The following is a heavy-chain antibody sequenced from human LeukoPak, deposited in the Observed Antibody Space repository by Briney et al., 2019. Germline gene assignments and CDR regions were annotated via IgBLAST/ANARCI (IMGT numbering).Heavy chain of an antibody. CDR3: TRTPYIVATIRGSDADY. CDR2: IRSKAYGGTT. V-gene: IGHV3-49*04. J-gene: IGHJ4*02. Sequence: GGSLRLSCTASGFTFGDYAMSWVRQAPGKGLEWVGFIRSKAYGGTTEYAASVKGRFTISRDDSKSIAYLQMNSLKTEDTAVYYCTRTPYIVATIRGSDADYWGQGTLVTVSS. CDR1: GFTFGDYA. D-gene: IGHD5-12*01.